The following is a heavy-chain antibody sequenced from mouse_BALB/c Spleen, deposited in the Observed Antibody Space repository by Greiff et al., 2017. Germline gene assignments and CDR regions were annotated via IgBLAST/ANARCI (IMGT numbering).Heavy chain of an antibody. CDR2: IDPANGNT. J-gene: IGHJ1*01. CDR3: AREDGRSFYWYFDV. Sequence: VQLQQSGAELVKPGASVKLSCTASGFNIKDTYMHWVKQRPEQGLEWIGRIDPANGNTKYDPKFQGKATITADTSSNTAYLQLSSLTSEDTAVYYCAREDGRSFYWYFDVWGAGTTVTVSS. V-gene: IGHV14-3*02. CDR1: GFNIKDTY. D-gene: IGHD1-1*01.